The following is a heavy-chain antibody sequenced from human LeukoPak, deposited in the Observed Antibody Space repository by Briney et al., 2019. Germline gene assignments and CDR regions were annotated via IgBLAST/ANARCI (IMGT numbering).Heavy chain of an antibody. CDR1: GFTFSKAW. V-gene: IGHV3-15*01. J-gene: IGHJ4*02. CDR2: IKSKTDGGTT. Sequence: GGSLRLSCAASGFTFSKAWMSWVRQAPGKGLEWVGRIKSKTDGGTTDYAAPVKGRFTISRDDSRNTLSLQMNSLKTEDTAVYYCTTFYYYGSGSYLGYWGQGALVTVSS. CDR3: TTFYYYGSGSYLGY. D-gene: IGHD3-10*01.